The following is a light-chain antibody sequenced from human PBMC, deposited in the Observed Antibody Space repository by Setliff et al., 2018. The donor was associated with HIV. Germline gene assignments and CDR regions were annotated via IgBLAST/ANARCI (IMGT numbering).Light chain of an antibody. Sequence: QSVLAQPASVSGSPGQSITISCTGTSSDVGGYNYVSWYQQHPGKAPKLMIYDVSKRPSGVSNRFSGSKSGNTASLTISGLQAEDEADYYCSSYTSISTPYVFGTGTKVTVL. CDR2: DVS. J-gene: IGLJ1*01. CDR3: SSYTSISTPYV. CDR1: SSDVGGYNY. V-gene: IGLV2-14*01.